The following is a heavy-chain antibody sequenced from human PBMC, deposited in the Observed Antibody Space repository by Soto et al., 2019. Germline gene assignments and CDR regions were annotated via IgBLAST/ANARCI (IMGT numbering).Heavy chain of an antibody. CDR3: ASRIAARYYFDY. Sequence: GSLRLSCAASGFTFSSYWMHWVRQAPGKGLVWVSRINSDGSSTSYADSVKGRFTISRDNAKNTLYLQMNSLRAEDTAVYYCASRIAARYYFDYWGQGTLVTVSS. CDR1: GFTFSSYW. V-gene: IGHV3-74*01. D-gene: IGHD6-6*01. J-gene: IGHJ4*02. CDR2: INSDGSST.